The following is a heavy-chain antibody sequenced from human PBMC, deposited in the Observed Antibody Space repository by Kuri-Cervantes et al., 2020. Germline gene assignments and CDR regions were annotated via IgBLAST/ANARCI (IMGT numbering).Heavy chain of an antibody. V-gene: IGHV3-7*01. CDR3: AREGGGYYTDS. Sequence: GGSLRLSCTASGFTFGDYAMSWVRQAPGKGLEWVANIKEDGSETYYVDFVKGRFTISRDNAKNSLYLQMNNLRVEDTAVYYCAREGGGYYTDSWGQGTPVTVSS. J-gene: IGHJ4*02. CDR1: GFTFGDYA. CDR2: IKEDGSET. D-gene: IGHD3-3*01.